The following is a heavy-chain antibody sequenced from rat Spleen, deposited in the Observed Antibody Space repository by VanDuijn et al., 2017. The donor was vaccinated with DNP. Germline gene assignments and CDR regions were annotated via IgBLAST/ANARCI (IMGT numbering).Heavy chain of an antibody. CDR3: ARHGGHY. CDR2: ISPSGDST. J-gene: IGHJ2*01. CDR1: GFTFSNHD. D-gene: IGHD1-1*01. V-gene: IGHV5S23*01. Sequence: EVQLVESGGDLVQPGRSLTLSCAASGFTFSNHDMAWVRQAPTKGLEWVASISPSGDSTYYRDSVKGRFTISRDNAKSTLYLQMDSLRSEDTATYYCARHGGHYWGQGVMVTVSS.